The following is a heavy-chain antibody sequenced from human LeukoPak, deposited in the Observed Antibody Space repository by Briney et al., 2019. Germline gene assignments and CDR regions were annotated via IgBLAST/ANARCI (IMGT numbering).Heavy chain of an antibody. CDR1: GGSISSYY. J-gene: IGHJ5*02. Sequence: SETLSLTCTVSGGSISSYYWSWIRQPPGKGLEWIGYIYYSGCANYDPSLKSRVTISVDTSKNQFSLKLSSVTAADTAVYYCASLHDFWSPFDPWGQGTLVTVSS. V-gene: IGHV4-59*01. CDR3: ASLHDFWSPFDP. CDR2: IYYSGCA. D-gene: IGHD3-3*01.